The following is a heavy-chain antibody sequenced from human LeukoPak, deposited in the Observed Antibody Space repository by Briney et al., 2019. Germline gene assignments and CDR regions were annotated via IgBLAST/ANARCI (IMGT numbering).Heavy chain of an antibody. Sequence: PGGSLRLSCAASGFTFSSFGLHWVRQAPGKGLEWVAFIRFDGTHKYYADSVKGRFAISRDIPKNTLYLQMNSLRAEDTAVYYCAKGLGRYGDYGDYWGQGTLVTVSS. V-gene: IGHV3-30*02. CDR2: IRFDGTHK. D-gene: IGHD4-17*01. CDR3: AKGLGRYGDYGDY. CDR1: GFTFSSFG. J-gene: IGHJ4*02.